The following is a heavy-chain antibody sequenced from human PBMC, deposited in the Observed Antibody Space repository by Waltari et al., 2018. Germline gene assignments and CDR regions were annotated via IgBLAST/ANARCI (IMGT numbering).Heavy chain of an antibody. CDR1: GESCLGYF. CDR2: IHYSGST. J-gene: IGHJ4*01. Sequence: QVQLHQWGAGQLKPSETLSPTCAVSGESCLGYFWSWLRQSPGKGLGWLGAIHYSGSTNYNPTLASRLSLSVDTTKKQFSLRLTSVTAADAALYFCARYGEVPPNYFFDYWGQGTLVTVSS. V-gene: IGHV4-34*01. CDR3: ARYGEVPPNYFFDY. D-gene: IGHD2-21*01.